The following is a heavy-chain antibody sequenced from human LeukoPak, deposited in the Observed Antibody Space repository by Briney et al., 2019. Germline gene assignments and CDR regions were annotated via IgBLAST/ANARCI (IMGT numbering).Heavy chain of an antibody. CDR1: GFTFSSYS. CDR3: ATTEGYYDSSGYNYGMDV. Sequence: GGSLRLSCAASGFTFSSYSMNWVRPAPGKGLEWVSSISSSSSYIYYADSVKGRFTISRDNAKNSLYLQMNSLRAEDTAVYYCATTEGYYDSSGYNYGMDVWGQGTTVTVSS. V-gene: IGHV3-21*01. CDR2: ISSSSSYI. J-gene: IGHJ6*02. D-gene: IGHD3-22*01.